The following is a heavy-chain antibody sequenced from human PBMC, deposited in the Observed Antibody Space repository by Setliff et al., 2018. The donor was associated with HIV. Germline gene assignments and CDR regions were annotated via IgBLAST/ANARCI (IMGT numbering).Heavy chain of an antibody. D-gene: IGHD6-19*01. Sequence: ASVKVSCKVSGFTLNELSIQWVRQAPAKGLEWMGGFDPEAGEIIYAQKFQGRVTMTEDTSTDTAYMDLSSLRSEDTAVYYCATHPPYRSAWYMRSWGQGTLVTVSS. J-gene: IGHJ5*02. CDR1: GFTLNELS. V-gene: IGHV1-24*01. CDR2: FDPEAGEI. CDR3: ATHPPYRSAWYMRS.